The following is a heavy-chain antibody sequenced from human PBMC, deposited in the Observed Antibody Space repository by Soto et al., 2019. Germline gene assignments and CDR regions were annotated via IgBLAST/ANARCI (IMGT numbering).Heavy chain of an antibody. CDR1: GGSFSGYY. Sequence: SETLSLTCAVYGGSFSGYYWSWIRQPPGKGLEWIGEINHSGSTNYNPSLKSRVTISVDTSKNQFSLKLSSVTAADTAVYYCARGHTLRPKDWSQGTLVTVSS. J-gene: IGHJ4*02. V-gene: IGHV4-34*01. CDR2: INHSGST. CDR3: ARGHTLRPKD. D-gene: IGHD5-12*01.